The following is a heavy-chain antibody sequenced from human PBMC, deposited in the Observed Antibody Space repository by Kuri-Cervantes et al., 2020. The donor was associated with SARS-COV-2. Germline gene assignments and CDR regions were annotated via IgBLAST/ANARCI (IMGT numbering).Heavy chain of an antibody. Sequence: KVSCKGSGYIFTSYWISWVRQMPGKGLEWMGRIDPSVSETNYSPSFEGHVTMSVDKSINTAYLQWSSLKASDTAMYYCATRYGHSFAYGYWGQGSLVTVSS. V-gene: IGHV5-10-1*01. J-gene: IGHJ4*02. D-gene: IGHD3-16*01. CDR1: GYIFTSYW. CDR3: ATRYGHSFAYGY. CDR2: IDPSVSET.